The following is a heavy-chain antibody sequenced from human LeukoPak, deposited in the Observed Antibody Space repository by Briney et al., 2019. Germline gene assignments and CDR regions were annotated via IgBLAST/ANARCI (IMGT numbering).Heavy chain of an antibody. Sequence: SQTLSLTCTVSGGSISSGSYYSSWIRQPAGKGLEWIGRINTSGSTNYNPSLKSRVTISVDTSKNQFSLKLSSVTAADTAVYYCASIQSYYFGLDVWGQGTTVTVSS. CDR1: GGSISSGSYY. J-gene: IGHJ6*02. CDR2: INTSGST. CDR3: ASIQSYYFGLDV. V-gene: IGHV4-61*02. D-gene: IGHD4-11*01.